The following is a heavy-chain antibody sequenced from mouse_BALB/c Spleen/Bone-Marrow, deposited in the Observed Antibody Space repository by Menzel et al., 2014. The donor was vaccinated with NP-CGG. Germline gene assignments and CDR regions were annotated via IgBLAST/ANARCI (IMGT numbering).Heavy chain of an antibody. CDR1: GYTFTSYV. V-gene: IGHV1-14*01. Sequence: EVKLVESGPELVKPGASVKMSCKASGYTFTSYVMHWVKQKPGLGLEWIGYINPYNDDTEYNEKFKGKATLTSDKSSNTAYMELSSLTSEDSAVFYCARSLYGYDWYFDVWGGRTTVTISS. J-gene: IGHJ1*01. D-gene: IGHD2-2*01. CDR2: INPYNDDT. CDR3: ARSLYGYDWYFDV.